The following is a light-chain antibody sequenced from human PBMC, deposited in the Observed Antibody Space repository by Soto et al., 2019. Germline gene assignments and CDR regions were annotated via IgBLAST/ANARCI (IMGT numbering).Light chain of an antibody. CDR2: GAS. J-gene: IGKJ2*01. CDR3: QQYDSSPYT. Sequence: PGERATLSCRASQSVGSSYLAWYQQKPGQAPRLLIYGASSRATGIPDRFSGSGSGTDFTLTITRLEPEDFAVYYCQQYDSSPYTFGQGTKLEIK. V-gene: IGKV3-20*01. CDR1: QSVGSSY.